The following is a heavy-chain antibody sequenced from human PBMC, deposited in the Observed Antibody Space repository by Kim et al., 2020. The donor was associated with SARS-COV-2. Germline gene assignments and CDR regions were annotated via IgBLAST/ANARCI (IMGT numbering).Heavy chain of an antibody. V-gene: IGHV3-48*02. CDR3: ASRGYYIDF. Sequence: GGSLRLSCAASGFTFSAYAMTWVRQAPGKGLEWVSFISSTGSIMYHADSVEGRFTISRDNAKNSVSLQMNSLREEDTAMYYCASRGYYIDFLGQGTLVTV. J-gene: IGHJ4*02. CDR2: ISSTGSIM. CDR1: GFTFSAYA. D-gene: IGHD2-15*01.